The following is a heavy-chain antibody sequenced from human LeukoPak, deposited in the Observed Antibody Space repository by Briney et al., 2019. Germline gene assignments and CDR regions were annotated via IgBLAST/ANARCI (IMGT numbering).Heavy chain of an antibody. CDR3: TTAGYNYAYYFDY. CDR1: GFTFSNAW. J-gene: IGHJ4*02. D-gene: IGHD5-18*01. V-gene: IGHV3-15*01. CDR2: IKSKTDGGTT. Sequence: PGGSLRLSCAASGFTFSNAWMSWVRQAPGKGLEWVGRIKSKTDGGTTDYAAPVKGRFTISRDDSKNTLYLQMNSLKTEDTAVYYCTTAGYNYAYYFDYWGQGTLVTASS.